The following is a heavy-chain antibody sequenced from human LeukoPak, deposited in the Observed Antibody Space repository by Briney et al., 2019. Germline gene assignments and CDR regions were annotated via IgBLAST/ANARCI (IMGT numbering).Heavy chain of an antibody. D-gene: IGHD6-19*01. CDR1: GYTLTELS. CDR3: ATGPYSSGWYRPVDY. V-gene: IGHV1-24*01. CDR2: FDPEDGET. J-gene: IGHJ4*02. Sequence: ASVKVSCKVSGYTLTELSMHWVRQAPGKGLEWMGGFDPEDGETIYAQKFQGRVTMTEDTSTDTAYMELNRLRSEDTAVYYCATGPYSSGWYRPVDYWGQGTLVTVSS.